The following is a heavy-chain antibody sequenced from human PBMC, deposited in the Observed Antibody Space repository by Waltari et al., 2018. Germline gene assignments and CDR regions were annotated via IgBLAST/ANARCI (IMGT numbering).Heavy chain of an antibody. Sequence: QVQLVESGGGVVQPGRSLRLSCAASGFTFSSYGMHWVRQAPGKGLEWVAVISYDGSNKYYADSVKGRFTISRDNSKNTLYLQMNSLRAEDTAVYYCAKPGGDYGAEGDAFDIWGQGTMVTVSS. J-gene: IGHJ3*02. CDR3: AKPGGDYGAEGDAFDI. CDR2: ISYDGSNK. CDR1: GFTFSSYG. D-gene: IGHD4-17*01. V-gene: IGHV3-30*18.